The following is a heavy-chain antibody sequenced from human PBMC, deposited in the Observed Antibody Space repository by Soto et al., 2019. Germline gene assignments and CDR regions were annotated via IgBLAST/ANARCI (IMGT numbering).Heavy chain of an antibody. D-gene: IGHD1-26*01. CDR3: ARDGLGRELLSNY. V-gene: IGHV1-69*12. Sequence: QVQLVQSGAEVKKPGSSVKDSCKASGGTFSSYAISWVRQAPGQGLEWMGGITPIFGTANYAQKFQGRVTITADESTSTAYMELSSLRSEDTAVYYCARDGLGRELLSNYWGQGTLVTVSS. CDR2: ITPIFGTA. CDR1: GGTFSSYA. J-gene: IGHJ4*02.